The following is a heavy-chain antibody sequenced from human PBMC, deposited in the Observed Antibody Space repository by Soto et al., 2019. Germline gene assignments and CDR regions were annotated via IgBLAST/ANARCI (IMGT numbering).Heavy chain of an antibody. Sequence: QVQLQESGPGLVKPSETLSLTCTVSGGSFKSGSYSWSWIRQPPGKGLEWIGYVYHTGRTIYNPSLKSRVSISMDTSKNQFSLNLDSVTAADTAMYVCARDFAYFDSWGQGTLVTVSS. D-gene: IGHD3-3*01. CDR1: GGSFKSGSYS. J-gene: IGHJ4*02. CDR3: ARDFAYFDS. V-gene: IGHV4-61*01. CDR2: VYHTGRT.